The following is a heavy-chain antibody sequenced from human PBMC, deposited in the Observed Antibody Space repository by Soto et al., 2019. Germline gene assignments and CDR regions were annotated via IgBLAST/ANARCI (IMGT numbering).Heavy chain of an antibody. CDR3: ARDHLIFTIVRGVIIKVYGMDV. CDR1: GYTFSSYC. V-gene: IGHV1-18*01. CDR2: IIPFNGKT. Sequence: ASVKVSCKASGYTFSSYCISWVRQAPGQGLEWMGWIIPFNGKTNYAQKLQGRVTMTTDPSTSQAYMELRSLRSDDTAGYYCARDHLIFTIVRGVIIKVYGMDVWGQGTTVTVSS. J-gene: IGHJ6*02. D-gene: IGHD3-10*01.